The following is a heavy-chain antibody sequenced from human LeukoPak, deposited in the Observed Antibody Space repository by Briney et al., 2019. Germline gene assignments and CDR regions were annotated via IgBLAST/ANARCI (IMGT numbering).Heavy chain of an antibody. D-gene: IGHD1-1*01. CDR1: GGTFSSYA. V-gene: IGHV1-69*05. Sequence: SVKVSCKASGGTFSSYAISWVRQAPGQGLEWMGGIIPIFGTTNYAQKFQGRVTITTDESTSTAYMELSSLRSEDTAVYYCARDRRAIWRTFDYWGQGTLVTVSS. CDR3: ARDRRAIWRTFDY. CDR2: IIPIFGTT. J-gene: IGHJ4*02.